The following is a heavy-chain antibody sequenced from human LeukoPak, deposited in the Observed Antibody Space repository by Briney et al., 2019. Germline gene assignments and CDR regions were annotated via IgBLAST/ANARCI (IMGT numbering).Heavy chain of an antibody. J-gene: IGHJ4*02. CDR1: GFTFSSYA. V-gene: IGHV3-64*01. Sequence: GGSLRLSCAASGFTFSSYAMHWVRQAPGKGLEYVSAITDNGAITYYANSVKGRFTISRGNSKNTVSLQMGSLRVEDMAVYYCAKGAIYFDYWGQGTLVTVSS. CDR3: AKGAIYFDY. CDR2: ITDNGAIT.